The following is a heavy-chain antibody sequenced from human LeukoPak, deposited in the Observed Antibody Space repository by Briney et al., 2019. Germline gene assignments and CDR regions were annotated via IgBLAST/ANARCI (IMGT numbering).Heavy chain of an antibody. D-gene: IGHD3-10*01. CDR2: ISYTGST. CDR1: GAPITSSNFY. CDR3: ARQGTMTRGGYWLDP. J-gene: IGHJ5*02. Sequence: SETLSLTCTVSGAPITSSNFYWAWIRQPPGKGLESIGSISYTGSTYSNLSLNSRVTISVDTSKNQFSLKLSSVTAADTAMYYCARQGTMTRGGYWLDPWGQGTPVTVSS. V-gene: IGHV4-39*01.